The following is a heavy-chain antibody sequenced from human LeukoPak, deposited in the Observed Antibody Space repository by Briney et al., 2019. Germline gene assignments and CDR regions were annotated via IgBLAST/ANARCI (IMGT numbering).Heavy chain of an antibody. J-gene: IGHJ4*02. CDR2: ISSSGSTI. D-gene: IGHD1-1*01. V-gene: IGHV3-48*03. CDR1: GFTFSSYE. Sequence: GGSLRLSCAASGFTFSSYEMNWVRQAPGKGLEWVSYISSSGSTIYYADSVKGRFTISRDNAKNSLYLQMSSLRAEDTAVYYCARSKALAWNGVYYFDYWGQGTLVTVSS. CDR3: ARSKALAWNGVYYFDY.